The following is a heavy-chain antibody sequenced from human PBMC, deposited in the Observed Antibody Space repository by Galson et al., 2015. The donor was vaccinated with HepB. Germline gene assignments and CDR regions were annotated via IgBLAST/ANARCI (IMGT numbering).Heavy chain of an antibody. V-gene: IGHV3-66*01. D-gene: IGHD5-12*01. CDR1: GITVTGNC. Sequence: LRLSCAASGITVTGNCMSWIRQPPGKGLEWVSVIYSGGYTYYADSVKGRFSISRDNSKNTLYLQMNSLRAEDTALYYCAREAYSGSDGAFYYYGMDVWGRGTAVTVSS. J-gene: IGHJ6*02. CDR3: AREAYSGSDGAFYYYGMDV. CDR2: IYSGGYT.